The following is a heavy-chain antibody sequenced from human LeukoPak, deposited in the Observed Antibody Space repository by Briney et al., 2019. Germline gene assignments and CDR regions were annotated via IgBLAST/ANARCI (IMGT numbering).Heavy chain of an antibody. J-gene: IGHJ4*02. D-gene: IGHD3-10*01. V-gene: IGHV4-34*01. CDR2: INHSGST. CDR1: GGSFSGYY. CDR3: ARAKYYYGSGSYYKPYYFDY. Sequence: SETLSLTCAVYGGSFSGYYWSWIRQPPGKGLEWMGEINHSGSTNYNPSLKSRVTISVDTSKNQFSLKLSSVTAADTAVYYCARAKYYYGSGSYYKPYYFDYWGQGTLVTVSS.